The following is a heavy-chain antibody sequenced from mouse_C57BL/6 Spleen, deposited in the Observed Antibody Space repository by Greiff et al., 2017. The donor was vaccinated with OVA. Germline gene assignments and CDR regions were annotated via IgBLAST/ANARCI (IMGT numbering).Heavy chain of an antibody. V-gene: IGHV5-4*01. J-gene: IGHJ3*01. D-gene: IGHD1-1*01. CDR1: GFTFSSYA. CDR3: ARDPHYYGSSYGAY. Sequence: DVMLVESGGGLVKPGGSLKLSCAASGFTFSSYAMSWVRQTPEKRLEWVATISDGGSYTYYPDNVKGRFTISRDNAKNNLYLQMSHLKSEDTAMYYCARDPHYYGSSYGAYWGQGTLVTVSA. CDR2: ISDGGSYT.